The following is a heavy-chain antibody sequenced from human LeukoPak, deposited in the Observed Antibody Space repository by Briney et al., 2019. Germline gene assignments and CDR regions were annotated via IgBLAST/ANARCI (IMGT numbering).Heavy chain of an antibody. J-gene: IGHJ6*04. V-gene: IGHV4-59*01. CDR2: IYYSGST. CDR1: GGSISSYY. D-gene: IGHD5-18*01. CDR3: ARAGGYRSPLGV. Sequence: SETLSLTCTVSGGSISSYYWSWIRQPPGKGLEWIGYIYYSGSTNYNPSLKRRVTISVDTSKNQFSLKLSSVTAADTAVYYCARAGGYRSPLGVWGKGTTVTVSS.